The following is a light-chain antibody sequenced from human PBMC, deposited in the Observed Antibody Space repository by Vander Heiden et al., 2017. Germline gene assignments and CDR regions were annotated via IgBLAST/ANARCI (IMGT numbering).Light chain of an antibody. CDR2: QDS. CDR3: QASDSSTGV. CDR1: KLGDKY. J-gene: IGLJ2*01. V-gene: IGLV3-1*01. Sequence: YELTHPPSLSVSPGQTATITFSGDKLGDKYACWYQKKPGQSPGLVIYQDSKRHSGIPERFSGSNSGNKATLTMRGTQAVDEAEYYCQASDSSTGVFGGGTKLTVL.